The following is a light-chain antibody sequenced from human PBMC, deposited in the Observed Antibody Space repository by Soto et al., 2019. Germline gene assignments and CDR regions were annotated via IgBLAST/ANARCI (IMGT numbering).Light chain of an antibody. Sequence: QSVLTQPPSASGTPGQRVTFSCSGSTSNIGSNTVNWYQQLPGTAPKLLIYSNNQRPSGVPDRFSGSESGTSASLAISGLQSEDETDYYCAAWDDSLNGVIFGGGTKLTVL. V-gene: IGLV1-44*01. CDR2: SNN. J-gene: IGLJ2*01. CDR3: AAWDDSLNGVI. CDR1: TSNIGSNT.